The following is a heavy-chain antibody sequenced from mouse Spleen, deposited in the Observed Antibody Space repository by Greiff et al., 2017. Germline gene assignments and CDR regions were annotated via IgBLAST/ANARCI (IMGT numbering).Heavy chain of an antibody. CDR2: IDPSDSYT. J-gene: IGHJ2*01. D-gene: IGHD2-2*01. V-gene: IGHV1-59*01. Sequence: VQLQQPGAELVRPGTSVKLSCKASGYTFTSYWMHWVKQRPGQGLEWIGVIDPSDSYTNYNQKFKGKATLTVDTSSSTAYMQLSSLTSEDSAVYYCAREGGVWLRQDYWGQGTTLTVSS. CDR3: AREGGVWLRQDY. CDR1: GYTFTSYW.